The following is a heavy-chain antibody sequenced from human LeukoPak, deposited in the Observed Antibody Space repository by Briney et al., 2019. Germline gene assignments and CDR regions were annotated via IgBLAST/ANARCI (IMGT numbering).Heavy chain of an antibody. J-gene: IGHJ3*02. CDR1: GYTFTSYG. CDR2: ISAYNGNT. D-gene: IGHD6-19*01. V-gene: IGHV1-18*01. Sequence: ASVKASCKASGYTFTSYGISWVRQAPGQGLEWMGWISAYNGNTNYAQKLQGRVTMTTDTSTSTAYMELRSLRSDDTAVYYCARASQWLVTDAFDIWGQGTMVTVSS. CDR3: ARASQWLVTDAFDI.